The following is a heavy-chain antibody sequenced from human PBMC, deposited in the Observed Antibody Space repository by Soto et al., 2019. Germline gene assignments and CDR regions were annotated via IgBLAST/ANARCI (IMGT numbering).Heavy chain of an antibody. CDR2: IIPIFGTA. CDR3: ARGITSGSGSYYIDY. D-gene: IGHD3-10*01. V-gene: IGHV1-69*01. Sequence: QVQLVQSGAEVKKPGSSVKVSCKASGGTFSSYAISWVRQAPGQGLEWMGGIIPIFGTANYAQKIQGRVKITADESTSTADMELSSLRSEDTAVYYCARGITSGSGSYYIDYWGQGTLVTVSS. J-gene: IGHJ4*02. CDR1: GGTFSSYA.